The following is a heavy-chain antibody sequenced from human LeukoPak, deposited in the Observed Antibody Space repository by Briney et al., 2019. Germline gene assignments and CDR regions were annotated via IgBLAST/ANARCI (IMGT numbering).Heavy chain of an antibody. CDR2: ISSSGSTI. Sequence: GGSLRLSCAASGFTFSDYYMSWIRQAPGKGLEWVSYISSSGSTIYYADSVKGRFTISRDSAKNSLYPQMNNLRAEDTAVYYCATLEVEFDYWGQGTLVTVSS. CDR3: ATLEVEFDY. V-gene: IGHV3-11*04. CDR1: GFTFSDYY. D-gene: IGHD3-3*01. J-gene: IGHJ4*02.